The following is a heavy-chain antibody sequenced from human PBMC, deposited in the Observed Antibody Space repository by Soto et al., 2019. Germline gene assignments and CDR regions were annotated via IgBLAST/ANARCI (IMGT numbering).Heavy chain of an antibody. CDR2: ISAYNGNT. V-gene: IGHV1-18*01. D-gene: IGHD3-22*01. CDR3: ARDGSDSSGYRDAFDI. J-gene: IGHJ3*02. CDR1: GYTFTSYG. Sequence: QVQLVQSGAEVKKPGASVKVSCKASGYTFTSYGISWVRQAPGQGLEWMGWISAYNGNTNYAQKLQGRVTMTTDTSTSTDYMELRSLRSDDTAVYYCARDGSDSSGYRDAFDIWGQGTMVTVSS.